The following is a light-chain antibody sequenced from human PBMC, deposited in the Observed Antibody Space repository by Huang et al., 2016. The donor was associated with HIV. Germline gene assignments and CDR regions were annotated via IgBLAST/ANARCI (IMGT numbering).Light chain of an antibody. CDR2: GAS. CDR1: ESIGTK. Sequence: EIVMTQSPATLSVSPGERATLSCRASESIGTKLAWFQQKPGQAPRLLIHGASTRATGSPARFSGSGSGTEFTLTITSLQSEDFAVYYCQQYNNWRTFGQGTRVEV. J-gene: IGKJ1*01. V-gene: IGKV3-15*01. CDR3: QQYNNWRT.